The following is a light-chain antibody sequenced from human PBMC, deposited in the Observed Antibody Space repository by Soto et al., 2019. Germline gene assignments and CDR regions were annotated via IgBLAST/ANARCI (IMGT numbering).Light chain of an antibody. V-gene: IGLV1-44*01. Sequence: QLVLTQPPSTSGTPGQRVTISCSGSSSNIGSNIVNWYQQLPGTAPKLLIYDENQRPSGVPDRFSASKSGTSASLAISGLQSEDEADYYCAAWDDSLNGVVFGGGTKLTVL. CDR2: DEN. J-gene: IGLJ2*01. CDR3: AAWDDSLNGVV. CDR1: SSNIGSNI.